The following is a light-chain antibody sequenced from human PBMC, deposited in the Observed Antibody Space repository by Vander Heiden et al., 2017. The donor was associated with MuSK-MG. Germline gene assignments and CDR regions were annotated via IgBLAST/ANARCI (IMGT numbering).Light chain of an antibody. V-gene: IGLV2-23*03. CDR2: EGS. Sequence: QSALTQPASVSGSPGQSITTPCTGTSSDVGSYNLVSWYQQPPGKAPKLMIYEGSKRPSGVSNRFSGSKSGNTASLTISGLQAENEADYYCCAYAGSSTFVFGGGTKLTVL. CDR1: SSDVGSYNL. J-gene: IGLJ2*01. CDR3: CAYAGSSTFV.